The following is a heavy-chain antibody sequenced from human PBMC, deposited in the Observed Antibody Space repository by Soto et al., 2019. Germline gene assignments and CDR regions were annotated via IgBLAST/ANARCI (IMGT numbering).Heavy chain of an antibody. CDR2: INPSGGST. Sequence: ASVTVSCKASSYTFTSYGFSWVRQAPGQGLEWMGIINPSGGSTSYAQKFQGRVTMTRDTSTSTVYMELSSLRSEDTAVYYCASQTYYYGSGSYYNVGYYYYGMDVWGQGTTVTVS. CDR3: ASQTYYYGSGSYYNVGYYYYGMDV. D-gene: IGHD3-10*01. V-gene: IGHV1-46*01. J-gene: IGHJ6*02. CDR1: SYTFTSYG.